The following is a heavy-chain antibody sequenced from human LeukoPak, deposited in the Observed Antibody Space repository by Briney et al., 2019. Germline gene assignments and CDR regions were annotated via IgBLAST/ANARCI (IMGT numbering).Heavy chain of an antibody. CDR1: GYTFTSYY. Sequence: GASVKVSCKASGYTFTSYYMHWVRQAPGQGLEWMGIINPSGGSTSYAQKFQGRVTMTRDMSTSTVYMELSSLRSEDTAVYYCARDPVFCSGGSCYYGWFDPWGQGTLVTVSS. CDR3: ARDPVFCSGGSCYYGWFDP. CDR2: INPSGGST. J-gene: IGHJ5*02. D-gene: IGHD2-15*01. V-gene: IGHV1-46*01.